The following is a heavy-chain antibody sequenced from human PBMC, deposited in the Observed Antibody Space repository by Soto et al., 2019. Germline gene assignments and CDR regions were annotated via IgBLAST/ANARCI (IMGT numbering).Heavy chain of an antibody. CDR1: GGSISSSSYY. V-gene: IGHV4-39*01. J-gene: IGHJ5*02. D-gene: IGHD3-3*01. CDR2: IYYSGST. Sequence: SETLSLTCTVSGGSISSSSYYWVWIRQPPGKGLEWIGSIYYSGSTYYNPSLKSRVTISVDTSKNQFSLKLSSVTAADTAVYYCARRLGVVMQNWFDPWGQGTPVTVSS. CDR3: ARRLGVVMQNWFDP.